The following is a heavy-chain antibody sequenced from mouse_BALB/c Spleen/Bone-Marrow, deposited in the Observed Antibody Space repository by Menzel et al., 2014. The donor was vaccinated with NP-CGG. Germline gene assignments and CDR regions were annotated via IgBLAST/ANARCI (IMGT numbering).Heavy chain of an antibody. CDR1: GYPFCSYW. CDR2: IYPGDGET. CDR3: ARKYGDY. V-gene: IGHV1-80*01. D-gene: IGHD2-10*02. Sequence: QGQLQQPGAELVRPGSSVKISCKASGYPFCSYWMSWVKQRPGQGLEGIGQIYPGDGETNYNGKFKGNVTLTADKSSSTAYMQLISLTSEDSAVYFCARKYGDYWGQGATLTVSS. J-gene: IGHJ2*01.